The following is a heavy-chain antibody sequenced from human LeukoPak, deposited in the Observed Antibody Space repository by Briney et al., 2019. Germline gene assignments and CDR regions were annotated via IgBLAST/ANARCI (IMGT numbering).Heavy chain of an antibody. D-gene: IGHD5-12*01. V-gene: IGHV1-2*02. J-gene: IGHJ4*02. CDR2: INPNSGGT. CDR1: GYSFTAYY. CDR3: ARAWWLRPDLPLDY. Sequence: GASVKVSCKASGYSFTAYYMHWVRQAPGQGLEWMGWINPNSGGTNYAQKFQGRVTMTRDTSISTAYMELSRLRSDDTAVYYCARAWWLRPDLPLDYWGQGTLVTVSS.